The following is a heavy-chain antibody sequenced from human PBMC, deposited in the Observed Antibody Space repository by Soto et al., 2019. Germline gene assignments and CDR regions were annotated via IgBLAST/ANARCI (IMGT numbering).Heavy chain of an antibody. Sequence: LSLTCTVSGGSISSSSYYWGWIRQPPGKGLEWIGSIYYSGSTYYNPSLKSRVTISVDTSKNQFSLKLSSVTAADTAVYYCARQQQLAPIDCWGQGTLVTVSS. D-gene: IGHD6-13*01. CDR1: GGSISSSSYY. CDR3: ARQQQLAPIDC. J-gene: IGHJ4*02. V-gene: IGHV4-39*01. CDR2: IYYSGST.